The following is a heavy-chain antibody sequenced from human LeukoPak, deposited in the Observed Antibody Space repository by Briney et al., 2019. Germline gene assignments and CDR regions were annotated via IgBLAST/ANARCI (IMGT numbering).Heavy chain of an antibody. CDR3: ARLRGLYGSGSFRDY. D-gene: IGHD3-10*01. CDR1: GYNFARSW. J-gene: IGHJ4*02. V-gene: IGHV5-51*01. CDR2: IYPGDSDT. Sequence: GESLKISCRGSGYNFARSWIGWVRQTPGKGLEWMGVIYPGDSDTRYGPSFQGQVTISVDKSINTTYLQWSNLKASDAAMYYCARLRGLYGSGSFRDYWGQGTPVTVSS.